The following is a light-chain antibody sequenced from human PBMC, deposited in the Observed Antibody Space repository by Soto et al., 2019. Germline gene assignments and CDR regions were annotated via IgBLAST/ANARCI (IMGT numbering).Light chain of an antibody. CDR2: AAS. J-gene: IGKJ1*01. CDR1: QGISSY. V-gene: IGKV1-9*01. Sequence: DIQLTQSPSFLSASVGDRVTITCRASQGISSYLAWYQQKPGKAPKLLIYAASTLESGVPSRFSGSGSGTEITLTISSLQPEDSATYYCQELSSYPRTFGQGTKVEVK. CDR3: QELSSYPRT.